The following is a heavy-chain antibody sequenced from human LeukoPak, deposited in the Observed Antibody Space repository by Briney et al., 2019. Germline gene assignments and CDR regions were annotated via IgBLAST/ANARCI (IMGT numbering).Heavy chain of an antibody. Sequence: GGSLRLSCAASGFTFSSYAMSWVRQAPGKGLEWVSTISGSGGSTYYADSVKGRFTISRDNSKNTLYLQMHSLRAEDTAVYYCAKDPVRGVRFDYWGQGTLVTVSS. CDR2: ISGSGGST. J-gene: IGHJ4*02. CDR1: GFTFSSYA. D-gene: IGHD3-10*01. V-gene: IGHV3-23*01. CDR3: AKDPVRGVRFDY.